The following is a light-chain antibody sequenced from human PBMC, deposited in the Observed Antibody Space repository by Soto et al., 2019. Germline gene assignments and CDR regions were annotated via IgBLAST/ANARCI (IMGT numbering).Light chain of an antibody. V-gene: IGKV1-33*01. J-gene: IGKJ2*01. CDR1: QDISNY. Sequence: DIQMTQSPSSLSASEGDRVTITCQASQDISNYLNWYQQKPGKAPKLLIYDASNLETGVPSRFSGSGSGTDFTFTISSPQPEDIATYYCQQYDNLPPYTFGQGTNLEIK. CDR3: QQYDNLPPYT. CDR2: DAS.